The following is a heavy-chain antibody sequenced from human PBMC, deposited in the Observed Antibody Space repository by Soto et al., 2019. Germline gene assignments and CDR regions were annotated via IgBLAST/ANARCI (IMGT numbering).Heavy chain of an antibody. D-gene: IGHD6-19*01. V-gene: IGHV4-34*01. CDR3: LSARFDY. CDR2: INHSGNT. CDR1: GGSFNSNY. Sequence: SETMYITRAVSGGSFNSNYWTWVRQPPGKGLEWIGEINHSGNTNYNSSLKGRVTISVDTSKNQFSLNLNSVTAADTAVYYCLSARFDYWAQGTLVTVSS. J-gene: IGHJ4*02.